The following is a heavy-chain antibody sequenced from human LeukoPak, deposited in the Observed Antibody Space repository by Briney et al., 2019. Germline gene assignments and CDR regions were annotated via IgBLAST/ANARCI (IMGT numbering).Heavy chain of an antibody. D-gene: IGHD3-10*01. J-gene: IGHJ4*02. V-gene: IGHV5-51*01. CDR2: IYPDDSDT. CDR1: GYTFTNYW. Sequence: GESLKISCKGSGYTFTNYWIGWVRQVPGKGLEWMGIIYPDDSDTRYRPSFQGQVTISADKSISTAYLQWSSLKASDTAMYYCARMGVRGVIGHFDYWGQGTLVTVSS. CDR3: ARMGVRGVIGHFDY.